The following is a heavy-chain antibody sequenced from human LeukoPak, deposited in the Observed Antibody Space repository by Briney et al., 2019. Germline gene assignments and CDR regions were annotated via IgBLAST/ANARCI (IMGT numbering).Heavy chain of an antibody. D-gene: IGHD1-14*01. CDR3: ARDLTEYYYYMDV. CDR1: GFTFSSYS. V-gene: IGHV3-21*01. CDR2: ISTSSSYI. Sequence: GGSLRLSCAASGFTFSSYSMNWVRQAPGKGLEWVSSISTSSSYIHYADSVKGRFTISRDNAKNSLYLQMNSLRAEDTAVYYCARDLTEYYYYMDVWGKGATVTVSS. J-gene: IGHJ6*03.